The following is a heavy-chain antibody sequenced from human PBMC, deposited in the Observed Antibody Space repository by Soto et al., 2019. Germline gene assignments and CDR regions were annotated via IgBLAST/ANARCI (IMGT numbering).Heavy chain of an antibody. CDR1: GFTFSSYA. J-gene: IGHJ3*01. CDR2: ISVSVGIT. D-gene: IGHD1-26*01. V-gene: IGHV3-23*01. Sequence: WGSLRLSCAASGFTFSSYAMSWVRQAPGKGLEWVSAISVSVGITYYADSVKGRFTISRDNSKNTLYLQMNSLRAEDTAVYYCAKEPLLVSGTLFWGEGKMVNVS. CDR3: AKEPLLVSGTLF.